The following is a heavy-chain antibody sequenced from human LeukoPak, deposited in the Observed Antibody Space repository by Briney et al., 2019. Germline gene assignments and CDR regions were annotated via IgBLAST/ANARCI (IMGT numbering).Heavy chain of an antibody. Sequence: GGSLRLSCAASGFTFSSYAMSWVRQAPGKGLEWVSAISGSGGSTYYADSVKGRFTISRDNSKNTLYLQMNSLRAEDTAVYYCAKYPTYSSGWGWASDWYFGLWGRGTLVTVSS. CDR2: ISGSGGST. CDR3: AKYPTYSSGWGWASDWYFGL. J-gene: IGHJ2*01. D-gene: IGHD6-19*01. V-gene: IGHV3-23*01. CDR1: GFTFSSYA.